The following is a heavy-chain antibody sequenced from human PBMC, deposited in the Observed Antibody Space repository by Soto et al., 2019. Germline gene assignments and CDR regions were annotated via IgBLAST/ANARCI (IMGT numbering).Heavy chain of an antibody. CDR1: GFSLSTSGVG. CDR3: AHRRGDCSCGSCYSIWFDP. CDR2: IYWDDDK. J-gene: IGHJ5*02. V-gene: IGHV2-5*02. D-gene: IGHD2-15*01. Sequence: QITLKESGPTLVKPTQTLTLTCTFSGFSLSTSGVGVGWIRQPPGKALEWLALIYWDDDKRSSPSLKSRLTITKDTSKNQVVHKMTNIYPVDTATYYCAHRRGDCSCGSCYSIWFDPWGQGTLVTVSS.